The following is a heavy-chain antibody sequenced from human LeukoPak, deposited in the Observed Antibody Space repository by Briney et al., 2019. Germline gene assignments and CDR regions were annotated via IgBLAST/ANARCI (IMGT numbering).Heavy chain of an antibody. Sequence: PSETLSLTCAVYGGSFSGYYWSWIRQPPGKGLEWIGEINHSGSTNYNPSLKSRVTISVDTSKNQFSLKLSSVTAADTAVYYCARLDSSGYYPNPIDYWGQGTLVTVSS. V-gene: IGHV4-34*01. CDR2: INHSGST. CDR3: ARLDSSGYYPNPIDY. J-gene: IGHJ4*02. D-gene: IGHD3-22*01. CDR1: GGSFSGYY.